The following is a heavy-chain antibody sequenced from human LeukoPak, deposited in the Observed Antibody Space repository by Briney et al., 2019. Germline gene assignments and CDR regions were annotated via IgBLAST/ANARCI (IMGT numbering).Heavy chain of an antibody. CDR1: GDSFSYYW. D-gene: IGHD4-23*01. J-gene: IGHJ3*02. Sequence: GESLKISCKASGDSFSYYWIGWVRQMPGKGLEWMGIIYPGDSKTRYSPSFQGQLTISADKSTNAAYLQWSSLKASDTAIYYCARYNYGANLVGDAFDIWGQGTMVTVSS. CDR2: IYPGDSKT. CDR3: ARYNYGANLVGDAFDI. V-gene: IGHV5-51*01.